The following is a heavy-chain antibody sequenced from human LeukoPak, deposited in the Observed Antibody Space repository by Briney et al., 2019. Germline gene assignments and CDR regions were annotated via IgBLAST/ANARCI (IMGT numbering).Heavy chain of an antibody. Sequence: GGSLRLSCAASGFTFSSYWMSWVRQAPGKGLEWVSGISGSGASTYYADSVKGRFTISRDNSKNTLHLQMNSLRAEDTAVYYCTRLRDSSGWYAGFDPWGQGTLVTVSS. J-gene: IGHJ5*02. D-gene: IGHD6-19*01. CDR3: TRLRDSSGWYAGFDP. CDR2: ISGSGAST. V-gene: IGHV3-23*01. CDR1: GFTFSSYW.